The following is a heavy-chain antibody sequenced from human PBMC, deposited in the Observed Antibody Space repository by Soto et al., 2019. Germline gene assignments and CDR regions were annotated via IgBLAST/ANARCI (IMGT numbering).Heavy chain of an antibody. J-gene: IGHJ6*02. V-gene: IGHV1-18*01. CDR1: GYTFRNYI. CDR2: ISPYNGNT. CDR3: ARYCAGNACYSRHYYAMDV. Sequence: QVQLVQSAGEVKKPGASAIVSCQASGYTFRNYIIAWLRQAPRQGLEWMGWISPYNGNTNYARQFRGRVTLTTDTSTSAANLELRNLGSDDAATYYCARYCAGNACYSRHYYAMDVWGQGTTVSVSS. D-gene: IGHD2-21*02.